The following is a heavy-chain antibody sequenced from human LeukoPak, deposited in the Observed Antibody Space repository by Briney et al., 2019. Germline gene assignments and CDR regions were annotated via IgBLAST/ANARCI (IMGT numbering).Heavy chain of an antibody. CDR3: ARDSRDGYRGDY. D-gene: IGHD5-24*01. J-gene: IGHJ4*02. Sequence: GGSLRLSXAASAFTFSSYEMNWVRQAPGKGMEWVAYISSSGSTIYYADSVKGRFTISRDSAKNSLYLQMNSLRAEDTAVYYCARDSRDGYRGDYWGQGTLVTVSS. CDR2: ISSSGSTI. CDR1: AFTFSSYE. V-gene: IGHV3-48*03.